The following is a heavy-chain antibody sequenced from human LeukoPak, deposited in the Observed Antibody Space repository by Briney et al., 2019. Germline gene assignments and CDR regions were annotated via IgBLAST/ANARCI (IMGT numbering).Heavy chain of an antibody. J-gene: IGHJ4*02. V-gene: IGHV1-2*02. CDR2: INPKSGGT. CDR3: VPSANYYYFDY. CDR1: GYTFTNYY. D-gene: IGHD1-26*01. Sequence: ASMKVSCKASGYTFTNYYMHWVRQAPGLGFEWMGWINPKSGGTSYPQKFQGRLTMTRDTSISTAYMELSRLRSDDTAVYYCVPSANYYYFDYWGQGTLVTVSS.